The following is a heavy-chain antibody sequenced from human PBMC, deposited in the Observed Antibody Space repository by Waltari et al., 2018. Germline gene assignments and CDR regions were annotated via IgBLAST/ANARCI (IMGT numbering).Heavy chain of an antibody. CDR2: ISYDGSNK. CDR3: AIQVIYYYYGMDV. Sequence: QVQLVESGGGVVQPGRSLRLSCAASGFTFSSYAMHWVRQAPGKGLEWVAVISYDGSNKYYADSVKGRFTISRDNSKNTLYLQMNSLRAEDTAVYYCAIQVIYYYYGMDVWGQGTTVTVSS. CDR1: GFTFSSYA. J-gene: IGHJ6*02. V-gene: IGHV3-30*01.